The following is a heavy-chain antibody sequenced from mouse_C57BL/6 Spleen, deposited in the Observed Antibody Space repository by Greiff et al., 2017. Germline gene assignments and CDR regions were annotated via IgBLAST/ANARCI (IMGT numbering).Heavy chain of an antibody. Sequence: EVQLQQSGPELVKPGASVKISCKASGYTFTDYYMNWVKQSHGKSLEWIGDINPNNGGTSYNQKFKGKATLTVDKSSSTAYMELRSLTSEDSAVXYCARGYYYGSSWDYGGQGTTLTVSS. D-gene: IGHD1-1*01. CDR3: ARGYYYGSSWDY. CDR1: GYTFTDYY. CDR2: INPNNGGT. V-gene: IGHV1-26*01. J-gene: IGHJ2*01.